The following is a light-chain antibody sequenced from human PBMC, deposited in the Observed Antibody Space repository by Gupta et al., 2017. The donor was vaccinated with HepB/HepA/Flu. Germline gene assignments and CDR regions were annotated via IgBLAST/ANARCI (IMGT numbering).Light chain of an antibody. Sequence: EIVMTQSPATLSVSPGERATLSCRASQSVSSNLAWYQQKPGQAPRLLIYGASTRATGIPARFSGSGYVTEFTLTISSRQSEDFAVYYCQHYNNWPPWTFGQGTKVDIK. V-gene: IGKV3-15*01. CDR1: QSVSSN. J-gene: IGKJ1*01. CDR3: QHYNNWPPWT. CDR2: GAS.